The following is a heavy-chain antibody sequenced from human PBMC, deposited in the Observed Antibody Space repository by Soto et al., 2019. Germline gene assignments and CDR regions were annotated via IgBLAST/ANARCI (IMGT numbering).Heavy chain of an antibody. J-gene: IGHJ4*02. CDR3: AMVRGVIRRPILFFDY. V-gene: IGHV4-59*08. CDR1: GGSINNHY. CDR2: IYYTGST. Sequence: SETLSLTCTVSGGSINNHYWSWIRQPPGKGLEWIGYIYYTGSTNYNPSLKSRVTMSVDTSKNQFSLKLTSVTAADTAVYYCAMVRGVIRRPILFFDYWGQGTLVTVSS. D-gene: IGHD3-10*01.